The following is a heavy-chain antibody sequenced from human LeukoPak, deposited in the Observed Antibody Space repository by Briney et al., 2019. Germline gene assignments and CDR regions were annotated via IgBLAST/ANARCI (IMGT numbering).Heavy chain of an antibody. Sequence: PSETLSLTCDVSGYSINFGHLWGWIRQPPGKGLEWIASINHSGRTYYTPSLKSRVTISVDTLKNQFSLKVTSVTAEDTAMYFCARESSTVAHGMIRDWLDPWGQGTLVTVSS. CDR1: GYSINFGHL. CDR3: ARESSTVAHGMIRDWLDP. D-gene: IGHD6-19*01. J-gene: IGHJ5*02. CDR2: INHSGRT. V-gene: IGHV4-38-2*02.